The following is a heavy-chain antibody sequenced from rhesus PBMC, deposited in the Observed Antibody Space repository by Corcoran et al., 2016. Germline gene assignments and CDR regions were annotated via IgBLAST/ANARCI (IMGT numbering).Heavy chain of an antibody. J-gene: IGHJ2*01. Sequence: QVQLQESGPGLVKPSETLSLTCAVSGSSISDAYYWSWIRPPPGKGMEWVGYIYGSGGGTNYNPSLKNRVTISRDTSKNQFSLKLSSATAADTALYYCARGYYSGSYYDRYFDLWVPGTTITISS. CDR2: IYGSGGGT. CDR3: ARGYYSGSYYDRYFDL. D-gene: IGHD3-16*01. V-gene: IGHV4-106*01. CDR1: GSSISDAYY.